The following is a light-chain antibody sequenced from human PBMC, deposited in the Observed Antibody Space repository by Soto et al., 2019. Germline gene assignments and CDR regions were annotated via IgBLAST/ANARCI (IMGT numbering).Light chain of an antibody. J-gene: IGKJ1*01. CDR3: QQRSIWQT. CDR1: QSVSSY. Sequence: EIVLTQSPATLSLSPGERATLSCRASQSVSSYLAWYQQKPGQAPRLLIYDASNRATGIPARFSGSGSGTDFTLTISSLEPEDFAFYYCQQRSIWQTFGQGTKVEIK. V-gene: IGKV3-11*01. CDR2: DAS.